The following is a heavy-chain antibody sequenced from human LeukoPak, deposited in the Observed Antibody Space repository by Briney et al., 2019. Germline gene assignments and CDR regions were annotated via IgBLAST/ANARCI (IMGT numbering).Heavy chain of an antibody. J-gene: IGHJ6*02. V-gene: IGHV1-46*01. CDR1: GYTFTSYY. D-gene: IGHD3-22*01. CDR2: TNPSGGST. Sequence: ASVKVSCKASGYTFTSYYMHWVRQAPGQGLEWMGITNPSGGSTSYAQKFQGRVTMTRDTSTSTVYMELSSLRSEDTAVYYCARDTTDYYDSSGYYLAYYYYYGMDVWGQGTTVTVSS. CDR3: ARDTTDYYDSSGYYLAYYYYYGMDV.